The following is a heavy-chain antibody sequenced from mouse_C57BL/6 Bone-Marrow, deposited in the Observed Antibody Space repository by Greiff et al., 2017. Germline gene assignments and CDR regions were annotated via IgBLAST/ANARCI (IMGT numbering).Heavy chain of an antibody. CDR3: ARERLYYFDY. Sequence: QVQLQQPGAELVRPGTSVKLSCTASGYTFTSYWMHWVKQRPGQGLEWIGVIDPSDSYTNYNQKFKGKATLTVATSSSTAYMQLSSLTSEDSAVYYCARERLYYFDYWGQGTTLTVSS. J-gene: IGHJ2*01. V-gene: IGHV1-59*01. CDR1: GYTFTSYW. CDR2: IDPSDSYT. D-gene: IGHD3-3*01.